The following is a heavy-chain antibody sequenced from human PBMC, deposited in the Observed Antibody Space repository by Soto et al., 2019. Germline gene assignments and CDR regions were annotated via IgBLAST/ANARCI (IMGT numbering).Heavy chain of an antibody. D-gene: IGHD3-3*01. CDR3: ARMRPNYDFWSGYYPYFDY. Sequence: SETLSLTCTVSGGSISSYYWSWIRQPPGKGLEWIGYIYYSGSTNYNPSLKSRVTISVDTSKNQFSLKLSSVTAADTAVYYCARMRPNYDFWSGYYPYFDYWGQGTLVTVSS. J-gene: IGHJ4*02. CDR1: GGSISSYY. V-gene: IGHV4-59*01. CDR2: IYYSGST.